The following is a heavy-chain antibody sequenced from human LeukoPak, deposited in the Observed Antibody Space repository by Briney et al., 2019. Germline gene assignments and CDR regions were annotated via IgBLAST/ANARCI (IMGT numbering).Heavy chain of an antibody. J-gene: IGHJ4*02. CDR2: VFPADSDT. CDR3: ARHGGAFDY. CDR1: GYSFTSSW. D-gene: IGHD4-17*01. V-gene: IGHV5-51*01. Sequence: GESLKISCKGSGYSFTSSWICWVRQMPGKGLEWMGIVFPADSDTRYSPSFQGQVTFSADKSISTAYLQWSSLKASDSAMYYCARHGGAFDYWGQGTLVTVSS.